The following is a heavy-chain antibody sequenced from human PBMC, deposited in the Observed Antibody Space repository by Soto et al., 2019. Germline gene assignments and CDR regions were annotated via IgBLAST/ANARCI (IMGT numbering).Heavy chain of an antibody. CDR1: GGSISSYY. V-gene: IGHV4-59*01. D-gene: IGHD2-15*01. CDR3: AREYCSGGSCYGDAFDI. CDR2: IYYSGST. J-gene: IGHJ3*02. Sequence: SETLSLTCTVSGGSISSYYWSWIRQPPGKGLEWIGYIYYSGSTNYNPSLKSRVTISVDTSKNQFSLKLSSVTAADTAVYYCAREYCSGGSCYGDAFDIWGQGTMVTVSS.